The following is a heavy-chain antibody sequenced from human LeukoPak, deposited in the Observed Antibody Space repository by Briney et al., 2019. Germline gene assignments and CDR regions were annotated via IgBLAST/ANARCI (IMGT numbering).Heavy chain of an antibody. V-gene: IGHV3-15*07. CDR2: IKSKTDGGTT. CDR1: GFTFSNAW. J-gene: IGHJ4*02. D-gene: IGHD3-22*01. Sequence: PGGSPRLSCAASGFTFSNAWMNWVRQAPGKGLEWVGRIKSKTDGGTTDYAAPVKGRFTISRDDSKNTLYLQMNSLKTEDTAVYYCTTDSPHYYDSSGYYYFDYWGQGTLVTVSS. CDR3: TTDSPHYYDSSGYYYFDY.